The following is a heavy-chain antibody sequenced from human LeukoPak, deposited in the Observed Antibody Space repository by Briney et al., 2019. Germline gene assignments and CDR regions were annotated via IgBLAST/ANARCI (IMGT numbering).Heavy chain of an antibody. CDR3: ARGRQYYDFWSGYYTGIWFDP. D-gene: IGHD3-3*01. J-gene: IGHJ5*02. V-gene: IGHV4-34*01. CDR2: INHSGST. Sequence: PSETLSLTCAVYGGSFSGYYWSWIRQPPGKGLEWIGEINHSGSTNYNPSLKSRVTISVDTSKNQFSLKLSSVTAADTAVYYCARGRQYYDFWSGYYTGIWFDPWGQGTLVTVSS. CDR1: GGSFSGYY.